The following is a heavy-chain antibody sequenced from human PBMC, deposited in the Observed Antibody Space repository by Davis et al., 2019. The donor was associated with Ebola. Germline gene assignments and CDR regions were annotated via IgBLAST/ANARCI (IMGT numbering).Heavy chain of an antibody. Sequence: AASVKVSCKASGYTFTSYYMHWVRQAPGQGLEWMGIINPSGGSTSYAQKFQGSVTMTRDTSTSTVYMELSSLRSEDTAVYCCARGGPRDRLRFDNGGQGTLVTVSS. CDR1: GYTFTSYY. D-gene: IGHD4-11*01. V-gene: IGHV1-46*01. J-gene: IGHJ5*02. CDR2: INPSGGST. CDR3: ARGGPRDRLRFDN.